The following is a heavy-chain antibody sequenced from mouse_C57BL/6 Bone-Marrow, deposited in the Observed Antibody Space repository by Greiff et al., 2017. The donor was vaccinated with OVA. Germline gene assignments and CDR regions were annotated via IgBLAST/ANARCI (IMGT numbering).Heavy chain of an antibody. V-gene: IGHV1-82*01. CDR1: GYAFSSSW. Sequence: VQLVESGPELVKPGASVKISCKASGYAFSSSWMNWVKQRPGKGLEWIGLIYPGDGDTNYNGKFKGKATLTADKSSSTAYMQLSSLTSEDAAVYFCAREEGAMDDWGQGTSVTVSS. CDR2: IYPGDGDT. J-gene: IGHJ4*01. CDR3: AREEGAMDD.